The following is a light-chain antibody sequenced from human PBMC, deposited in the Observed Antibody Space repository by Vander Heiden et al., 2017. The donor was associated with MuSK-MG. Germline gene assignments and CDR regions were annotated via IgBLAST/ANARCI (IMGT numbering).Light chain of an antibody. CDR1: QSVLYSSNNKNN. CDR2: WAS. Sequence: DIVMTQSPDSLAVSLGERATINCKSSQSVLYSSNNKNNLAWYQQKAGQPPKLLIYWASTRESGVPDRFSGSASGTDFTLTITSLQAEHVAVYYCQQDDSTPQTFGQGTKVEI. CDR3: QQDDSTPQT. J-gene: IGKJ1*01. V-gene: IGKV4-1*01.